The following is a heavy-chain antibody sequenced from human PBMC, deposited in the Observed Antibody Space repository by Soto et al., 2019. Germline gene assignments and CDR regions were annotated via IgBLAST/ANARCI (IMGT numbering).Heavy chain of an antibody. Sequence: GASVKVSCKASGYTFTGYYMQWVRQARGQRLEWIGWIVVGSGNTNYAQKFQERVTITRDMSTSTAYMELSSLRSEDTAVYYCAVAGSGYSYGPHYWGQGTLVTVSS. CDR2: IVVGSGNT. V-gene: IGHV1-58*02. D-gene: IGHD5-18*01. CDR1: GYTFTGYY. J-gene: IGHJ4*02. CDR3: AVAGSGYSYGPHY.